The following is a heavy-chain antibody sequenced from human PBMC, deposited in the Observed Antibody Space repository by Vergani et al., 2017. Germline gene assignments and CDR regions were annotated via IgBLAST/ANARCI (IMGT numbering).Heavy chain of an antibody. J-gene: IGHJ6*02. D-gene: IGHD6-13*01. V-gene: IGHV2-70*15. Sequence: QVTLSESVPAPVKPTQTLTLTCTFSVFSLSTSGMCVSWIRQPPGKALESLARIDWDDDKYYSTSLKTRFTISKETSKNQVVLTMTNMDPVDTATYYCARIKSSSWSRGGGMDVWGQGTTVTVSS. CDR1: VFSLSTSGMC. CDR2: IDWDDDK. CDR3: ARIKSSSWSRGGGMDV.